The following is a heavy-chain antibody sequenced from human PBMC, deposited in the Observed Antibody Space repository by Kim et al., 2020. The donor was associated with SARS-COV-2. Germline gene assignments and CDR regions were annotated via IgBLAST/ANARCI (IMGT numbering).Heavy chain of an antibody. CDR1: GYSFTSYW. V-gene: IGHV5-51*01. Sequence: GESLKISCKGSGYSFTSYWIGWVRQMPGKGLEWMGIIYPGDSDTRYSPSFQGQVTISADKSISTAYLQWSSLKASDTAMYYCARALVRGAAMYNWFDPWGQGTLVTVSS. CDR3: ARALVRGAAMYNWFDP. J-gene: IGHJ5*02. CDR2: IYPGDSDT. D-gene: IGHD3-10*01.